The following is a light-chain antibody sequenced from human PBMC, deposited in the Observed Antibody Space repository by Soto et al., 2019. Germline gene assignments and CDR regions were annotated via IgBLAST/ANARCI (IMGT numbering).Light chain of an antibody. CDR1: QSVRSSY. V-gene: IGKV3-20*01. J-gene: IGKJ2*01. CDR3: QQYGSSPLFS. CDR2: GAS. Sequence: EIVLTQSPGTLSLSPGERATLSCRASQSVRSSYVAWYQQKPGQAPRLLVYGASTRATGIPDRFSATGSGTDFTLTISRLEPDDFPVYFCQQYGSSPLFSFGQGTKLDI.